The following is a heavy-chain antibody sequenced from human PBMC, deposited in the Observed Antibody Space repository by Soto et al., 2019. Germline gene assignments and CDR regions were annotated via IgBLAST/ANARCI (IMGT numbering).Heavy chain of an antibody. J-gene: IGHJ4*02. Sequence: PGGSLRLSCAASGFSFGSYALSWVRQAPGKGLEWVSTISGSDGKTFYADSVKGRFSISRDTSQSTLYLQMNSLRADDTAMYYCARRRYLDYWGQGT. CDR2: ISGSDGKT. D-gene: IGHD6-25*01. CDR3: ARRRYLDY. CDR1: GFSFGSYA. V-gene: IGHV3-23*01.